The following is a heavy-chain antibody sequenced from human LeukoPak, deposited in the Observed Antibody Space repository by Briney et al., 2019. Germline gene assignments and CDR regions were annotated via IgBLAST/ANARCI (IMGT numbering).Heavy chain of an antibody. D-gene: IGHD3-10*01. CDR3: SRTRSSTLLWFGELRGFDP. CDR2: IYTSGGT. J-gene: IGHJ5*02. V-gene: IGHV4-61*02. CDR1: GGSISSGSYY. Sequence: SETLSLTCTVSGGSISSGSYYWSWIRQPAGKGLEWIGRIYTSGGTNYNPSLKSRVTISVDTSKNQFSLKLSSVTAADTAVYYCSRTRSSTLLWFGELRGFDPWGQGTLVTVSS.